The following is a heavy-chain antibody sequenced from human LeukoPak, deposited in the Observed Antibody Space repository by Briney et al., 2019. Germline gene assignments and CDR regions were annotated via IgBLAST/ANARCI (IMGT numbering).Heavy chain of an antibody. V-gene: IGHV1-18*01. CDR2: ISAYNGNT. Sequence: ASVKVSCKASGYSFTSYGISWVRQAPGQGLEWMGWISAYNGNTNYAQKLQGRVTMTTDTSTSTAYMELSSLRSDDTAVYYCARDCDRSSYYCYWGQGTLVTVSS. J-gene: IGHJ4*02. CDR1: GYSFTSYG. D-gene: IGHD3-22*01. CDR3: ARDCDRSSYYCY.